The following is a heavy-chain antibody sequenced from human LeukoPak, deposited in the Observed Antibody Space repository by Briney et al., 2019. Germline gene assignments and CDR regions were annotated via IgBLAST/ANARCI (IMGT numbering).Heavy chain of an antibody. D-gene: IGHD3-22*01. Sequence: PGGSLRLSCAASGFTFSSYAMSWVRQAPGKGLEWVSAISGSGGSTYYADSVKGRFTISRDNSKNTLYLQMNSLRAEDTALYYCARDYYYDSSGYFDGMDVWGQGTTVTVSS. CDR3: ARDYYYDSSGYFDGMDV. CDR2: ISGSGGST. V-gene: IGHV3-23*01. J-gene: IGHJ6*02. CDR1: GFTFSSYA.